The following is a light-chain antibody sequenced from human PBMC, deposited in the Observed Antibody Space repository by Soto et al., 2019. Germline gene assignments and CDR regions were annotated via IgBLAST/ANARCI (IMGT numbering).Light chain of an antibody. J-gene: IGKJ4*01. Sequence: AIQMTQSPSSLSATVGDRVTITCRASQGIRDDLSWYQQKPGRAPKLLIYAASSSENGVPARFSGSGSGTDFILTITSLQPEDFATYYCQQDHSFPFTFGGGTKVEIK. V-gene: IGKV1-6*01. CDR2: AAS. CDR1: QGIRDD. CDR3: QQDHSFPFT.